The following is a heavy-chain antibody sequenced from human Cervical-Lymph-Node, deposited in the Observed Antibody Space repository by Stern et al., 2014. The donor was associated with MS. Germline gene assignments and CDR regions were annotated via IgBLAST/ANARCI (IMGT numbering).Heavy chain of an antibody. CDR2: MSNSGTT. D-gene: IGHD5-18*01. Sequence: QLQLQESGPGRVQPSDTLSLTCTVSGASMKNFYWNWIRQPPGKGLEWICHMSNSGTTYYDPSLKSRVTMSMDASKQQFSLRLTSVTPVDTAVYFCARGRHTAMVTSGRYFDLWGQGTLVTVSS. CDR1: GASMKNFY. CDR3: ARGRHTAMVTSGRYFDL. J-gene: IGHJ4*02. V-gene: IGHV4-59*07.